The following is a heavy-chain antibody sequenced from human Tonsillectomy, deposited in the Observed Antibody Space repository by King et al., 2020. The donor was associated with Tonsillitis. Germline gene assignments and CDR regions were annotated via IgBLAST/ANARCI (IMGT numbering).Heavy chain of an antibody. CDR2: FYYSGST. J-gene: IGHJ4*02. CDR1: GGSISSYY. CDR3: ARSYGSGSYYGKTDY. Sequence: QLQESGPGLVKPSETLSLTCTVSGGSISSYYWSWIRQPPGKGLEWIGVFYYSGSTHYNPSLKSRVTISVDTSKNQFSLKLSSVTAADTAVYYCARSYGSGSYYGKTDYWGQGTLVTVSS. V-gene: IGHV4-59*01. D-gene: IGHD3-10*01.